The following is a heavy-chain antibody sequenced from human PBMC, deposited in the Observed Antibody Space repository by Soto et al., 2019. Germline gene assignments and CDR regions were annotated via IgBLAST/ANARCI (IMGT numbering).Heavy chain of an antibody. CDR3: AKEPPWTVGPLAMDV. CDR1: GFTFSTHA. V-gene: IGHV3-23*01. Sequence: QSGGSLRLSCVASGFTFSTHAMSWVRQAPGKGLEWVSTFSGSGGNTYYAESVKGRLTISRDDSKNTLYLQMNSLRVEDTAVHYCAKEPPWTVGPLAMDVWGQGTTVTVSS. J-gene: IGHJ6*02. D-gene: IGHD2-2*01. CDR2: FSGSGGNT.